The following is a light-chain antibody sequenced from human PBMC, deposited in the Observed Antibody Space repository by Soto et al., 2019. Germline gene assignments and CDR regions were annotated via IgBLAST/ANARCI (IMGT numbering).Light chain of an antibody. CDR1: QSVRSY. Sequence: EVVMTQSPATLSVSSGERATLSCRASQSVRSYLAWYQQKPGQAPRLLIHGASTRAPGIPARFSGSGSGTDFTLTISSLQSEDFAVYYCHQYDHWPQTFGQGTKVDI. V-gene: IGKV3-15*01. CDR3: HQYDHWPQT. CDR2: GAS. J-gene: IGKJ1*01.